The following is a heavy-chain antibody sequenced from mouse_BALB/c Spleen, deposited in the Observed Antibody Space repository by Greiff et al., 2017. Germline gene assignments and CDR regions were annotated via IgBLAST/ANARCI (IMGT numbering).Heavy chain of an antibody. CDR3: ARGGITTVVATDY. V-gene: IGHV5-6-5*01. Sequence: EVQVVESGGGLVKPGGSLKLSCAASGFTFSSYAMSWVRQTPEKRLEWVASISSGGSTYYPDSVKGRFTISRDNARNILYLQMSSLRSEDTAMYYCARGGITTVVATDYWGQGTTLTVSS. CDR1: GFTFSSYA. D-gene: IGHD1-1*01. J-gene: IGHJ2*01. CDR2: ISSGGST.